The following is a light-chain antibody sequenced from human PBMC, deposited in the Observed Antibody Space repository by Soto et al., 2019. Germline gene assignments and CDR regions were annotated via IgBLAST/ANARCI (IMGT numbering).Light chain of an antibody. CDR2: GAS. Sequence: DVQMTQSPSSLSASVGDRVTITCRTSQTIDNYLNWYQHKPGKAPKLLIYGASTLQSGVSSRFTGSASGTDFTLTLDNLQAEDFATYYCQQTYTIPFAFGQGTKLEI. CDR3: QQTYTIPFA. J-gene: IGKJ2*01. V-gene: IGKV1-39*01. CDR1: QTIDNY.